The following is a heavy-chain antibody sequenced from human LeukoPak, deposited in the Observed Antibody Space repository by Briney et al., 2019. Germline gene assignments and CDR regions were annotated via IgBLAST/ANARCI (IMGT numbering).Heavy chain of an antibody. Sequence: GGSLRLSCAASGFTVSSNYMSWVRQAPGKGLEWVSVIYSGGSTYYTDSVKGRFTISRDNSKNTLYLQMNSLRAEDTAVYYCARDAVDYDSSGEIWGQGTMVTVSS. V-gene: IGHV3-53*01. CDR1: GFTVSSNY. D-gene: IGHD3-22*01. CDR2: IYSGGST. CDR3: ARDAVDYDSSGEI. J-gene: IGHJ3*02.